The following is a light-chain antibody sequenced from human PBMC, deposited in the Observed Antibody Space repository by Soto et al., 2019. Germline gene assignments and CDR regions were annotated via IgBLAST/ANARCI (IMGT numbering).Light chain of an antibody. CDR2: GAS. Sequence: EFVLTQSPGTLSLSPGERATLSCRASQSVSSIYLAWYQQKPGQAPRLLIYGASSRATGIPDRFSGSGSGTDFTLTISRLEPEDFAVYYCHQYGSSPPTFGQGTKVDIK. J-gene: IGKJ1*01. V-gene: IGKV3-20*01. CDR1: QSVSSIY. CDR3: HQYGSSPPT.